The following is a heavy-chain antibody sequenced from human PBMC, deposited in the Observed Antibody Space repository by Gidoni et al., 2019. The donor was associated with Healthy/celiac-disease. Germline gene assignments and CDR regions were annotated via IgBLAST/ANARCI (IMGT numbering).Heavy chain of an antibody. CDR3: ARQTGTKLYYYYGMDV. CDR2: IIPIFGTA. V-gene: IGHV1-69*01. Sequence: VPLVQSGAEVKKPGSSVKVSCQASGGTFSSYAISWVRQAPGQGLEWMGGIIPIFGTANYAQKFQGRVTITADESTSTAYMELSSLRSEDTAVYYCARQTGTKLYYYYGMDVWGQGTTVTVSS. J-gene: IGHJ6*02. CDR1: GGTFSSYA. D-gene: IGHD1-1*01.